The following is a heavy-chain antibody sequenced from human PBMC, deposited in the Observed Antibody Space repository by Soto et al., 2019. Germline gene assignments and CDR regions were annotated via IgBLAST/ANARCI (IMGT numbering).Heavy chain of an antibody. Sequence: GGSLRLSCAASGFTFSSYGMHWVRQAPGKGLEWVAVISYDGGNKYYADSVKGRFTISRDNSKNTLYLQMNSLRAEDTAVYYCANELASSTTKQYYFDYWGQGTLVTVSS. V-gene: IGHV3-30*18. CDR1: GFTFSSYG. D-gene: IGHD2-2*01. CDR2: ISYDGGNK. CDR3: ANELASSTTKQYYFDY. J-gene: IGHJ4*02.